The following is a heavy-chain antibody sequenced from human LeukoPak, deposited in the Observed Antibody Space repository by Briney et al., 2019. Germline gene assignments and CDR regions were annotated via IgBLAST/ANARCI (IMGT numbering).Heavy chain of an antibody. D-gene: IGHD2-15*01. CDR1: GFIFNNYW. CDR3: ARDTLFCSGGYCYHDI. V-gene: IGHV3-7*01. CDR2: IKQDGSEK. Sequence: GGSLRLSCAASGFIFNNYWMSWVRQAPGKGLEWVANIKQDGSEKDSVDSLKGRFSISRDNAKNSVYLQMNSLRGEDTAVYYCARDTLFCSGGYCYHDIWGQGTMVTVSS. J-gene: IGHJ3*02.